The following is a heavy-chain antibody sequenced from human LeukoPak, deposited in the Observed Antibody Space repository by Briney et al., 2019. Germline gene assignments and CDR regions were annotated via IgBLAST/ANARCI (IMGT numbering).Heavy chain of an antibody. D-gene: IGHD3-9*01. CDR1: GFTFSNYG. CDR2: ISYDGSNK. CDR3: ARGPPERLRDILTGYYSY. V-gene: IGHV3-30*03. J-gene: IGHJ4*02. Sequence: GRSLRLSCAASGFTFSNYGMHWVRQAPGKGLTWVTVISYDGSNKYYADSVKGRFTISRDNSKNTLYLQMNSLRAEDTAVYYCARGPPERLRDILTGYYSYWGQGTLVTVSS.